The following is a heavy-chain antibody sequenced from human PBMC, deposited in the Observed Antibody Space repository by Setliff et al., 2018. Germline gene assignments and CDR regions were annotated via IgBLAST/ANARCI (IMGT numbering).Heavy chain of an antibody. D-gene: IGHD3-22*01. J-gene: IGHJ2*01. CDR1: GGSIGSSF. CDR2: KSNRGDT. CDR3: ARAVDSSGYFPYCYFDL. V-gene: IGHV4-59*01. Sequence: SSETLSLTCTVYGGSIGSSFWNWIRQSPGKGLEWIGYKSNRGDTNSNPSLRSRLTMSVDTSKSQFSLNLTSVTAADTAVYFCARAVDSSGYFPYCYFDLWGRGALVTVSS.